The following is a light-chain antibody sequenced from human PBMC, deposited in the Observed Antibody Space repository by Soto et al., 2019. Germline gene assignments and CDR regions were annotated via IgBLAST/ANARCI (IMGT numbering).Light chain of an antibody. CDR2: SNN. CDR1: SSNIGSNY. Sequence: QSVLTQPPSASGTPGQRVTISCSGSSSNIGSNYVYWYQQLPGTAPKLLIYSNNQRPSGVPDGFSGSKSGTSASLAISGLRSEDEADYYCAEWDASLSVDVFGTGTKLTVL. J-gene: IGLJ1*01. V-gene: IGLV1-47*02. CDR3: AEWDASLSVDV.